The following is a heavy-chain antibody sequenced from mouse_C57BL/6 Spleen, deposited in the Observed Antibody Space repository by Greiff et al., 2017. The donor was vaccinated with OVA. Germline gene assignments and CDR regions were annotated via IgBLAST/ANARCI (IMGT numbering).Heavy chain of an antibody. D-gene: IGHD2-4*01. CDR3: AREEKSYDYDDAPFAY. CDR1: GYTFTSYW. Sequence: VQLQQPGAELVKPGASVKLSCKASGYTFTSYWMHWVKQRPGQGLEWIGMIHPNSGSTNYNEKFKSKATLTVDKSSSTAYMQLSSLTSEDSAVYYCAREEKSYDYDDAPFAYWGQGTLVTVSA. J-gene: IGHJ3*01. V-gene: IGHV1-64*01. CDR2: IHPNSGST.